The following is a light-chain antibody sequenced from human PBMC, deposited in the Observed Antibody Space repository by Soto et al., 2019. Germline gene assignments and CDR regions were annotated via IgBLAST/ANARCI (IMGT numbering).Light chain of an antibody. J-gene: IGKJ4*01. V-gene: IGKV3-11*01. CDR1: QSLNSY. CDR2: DAS. CDR3: QQRRDWPLT. Sequence: EIVLTQSPATLSLSPGERATLSCRASQSLNSYLAWFQQKPGQAPRLLIYDASNRATGIPARFSGSGSGTDFTLTISSLEPADFAVYYCQQRRDWPLTFGGGTKVEI.